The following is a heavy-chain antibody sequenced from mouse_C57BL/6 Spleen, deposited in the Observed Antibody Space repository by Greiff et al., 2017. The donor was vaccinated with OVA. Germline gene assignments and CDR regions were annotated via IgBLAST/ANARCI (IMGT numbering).Heavy chain of an antibody. V-gene: IGHV1-76*01. CDR2: IYPGSGNT. Sequence: VKLQESGAELVRPGASVKLSCKASGYTFTDYYINWVKQRPGQGLEWIARIYPGSGNTYYNEKFKGKATLTAEKSSSTAYMQLSSLTSEDSAVYFCARDTTFDYWGQGTTLTVSS. CDR3: ARDTTFDY. CDR1: GYTFTDYY. J-gene: IGHJ2*01. D-gene: IGHD1-1*01.